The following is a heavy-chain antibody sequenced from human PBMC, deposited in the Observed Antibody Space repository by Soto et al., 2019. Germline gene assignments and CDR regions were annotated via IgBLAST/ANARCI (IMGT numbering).Heavy chain of an antibody. CDR3: ADSVIGRSDL. D-gene: IGHD1-26*01. CDR1: GGSISSSSYY. V-gene: IGHV4-39*01. J-gene: IGHJ2*01. CDR2: NYYSGST. Sequence: QLQLQESGPGLVKPSETLSLTCTVSGGSISSSSYYWGWIRQPPGKGLEWIGSNYYSGSTYYNPSLKNRVTISVDTSKNQFSLKLSSVTAADTAVYYCADSVIGRSDLWGRGTLVTVSS.